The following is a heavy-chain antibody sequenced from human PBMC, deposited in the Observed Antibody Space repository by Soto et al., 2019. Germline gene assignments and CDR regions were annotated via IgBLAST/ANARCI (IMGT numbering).Heavy chain of an antibody. CDR2: LYDLDGT. CDR1: GFTVSGKKY. Sequence: PGGSLRLSCAAFGFTVSGKKYVAWVRQAPGKGLEWVSGLYDLDGTYYADSVKGRFTTSSDSSRTTVYLQMNDLRPDDTAVYSCANWHLREHAYDIWGQGTTVTV. D-gene: IGHD3-10*01. J-gene: IGHJ3*02. CDR3: ANWHLREHAYDI. V-gene: IGHV3-53*01.